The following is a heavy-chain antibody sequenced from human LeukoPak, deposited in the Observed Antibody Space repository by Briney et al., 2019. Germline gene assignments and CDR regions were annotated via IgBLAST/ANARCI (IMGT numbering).Heavy chain of an antibody. V-gene: IGHV3-7*01. CDR1: GFTFSSYW. J-gene: IGHJ2*01. Sequence: GGSLRLSCAASGFTFSSYWMSWVRQAPGKGLEWVANIKQDGSEKYYVDSVKGRFTISRDNAKNSLYLQMNSLRAEDTAVYYCARDYGGNSGPWYFDLWGRGTLVTVSS. CDR2: IKQDGSEK. D-gene: IGHD4-23*01. CDR3: ARDYGGNSGPWYFDL.